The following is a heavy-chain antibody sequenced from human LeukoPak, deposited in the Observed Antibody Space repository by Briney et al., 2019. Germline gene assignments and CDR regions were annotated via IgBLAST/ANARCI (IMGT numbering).Heavy chain of an antibody. CDR3: ARKLRFWSGYYTCWFDP. Sequence: PSETLSLTCAVYGGSFSGYYWSWIRQPPGKGLEWIGEINHSGSTNYNPSLKSRVTISVDTSKNQFSLKLSSVTAADTAVCYCARKLRFWSGYYTCWFDPWGQGTLVTVSS. CDR1: GGSFSGYY. J-gene: IGHJ5*02. CDR2: INHSGST. D-gene: IGHD3-3*01. V-gene: IGHV4-34*01.